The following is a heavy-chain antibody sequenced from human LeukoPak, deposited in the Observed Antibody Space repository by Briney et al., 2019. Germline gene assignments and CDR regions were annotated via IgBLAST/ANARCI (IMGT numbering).Heavy chain of an antibody. J-gene: IGHJ4*02. V-gene: IGHV3-66*01. D-gene: IGHD2-8*01. Sequence: GGSLRLSCAASGLTVSSDYMSWVRQAPGKGLEWVSVIYSGGGTYYADSVRGRFTISRDNSKNTLYLQLNSLRAEDTAVYYCVKDSLDCTNGVCSGFDYWGQGTLVTVSS. CDR2: IYSGGGT. CDR3: VKDSLDCTNGVCSGFDY. CDR1: GLTVSSDY.